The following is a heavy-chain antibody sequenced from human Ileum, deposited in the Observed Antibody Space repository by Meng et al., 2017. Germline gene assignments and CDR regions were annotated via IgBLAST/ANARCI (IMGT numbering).Heavy chain of an antibody. CDR2: ISYDGSNL. CDR3: ARAPDYGDFKYYFDY. Sequence: QVQLVEAGGGVVQPGKSLILSCEASGFTFSSYAMHWVRQAPGKGLEWVAVISYDGSNLYYGDSVKGRFTISRDNSRNTLYLQMNSLRPEDTAVFYCARAPDYGDFKYYFDYWGQGILVTVSS. CDR1: GFTFSSYA. D-gene: IGHD4-17*01. V-gene: IGHV3-30*01. J-gene: IGHJ4*02.